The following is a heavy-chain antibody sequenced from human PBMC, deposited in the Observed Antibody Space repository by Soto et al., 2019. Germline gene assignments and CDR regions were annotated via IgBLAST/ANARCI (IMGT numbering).Heavy chain of an antibody. J-gene: IGHJ3*02. CDR2: IWYDGSNK. CDR1: GFTFSSYG. D-gene: IGHD3-22*01. Sequence: QVQLVESGGGVVQPGRSLRLSCAASGFTFSSYGMHWVRQAPGKGLEWVAVIWYDGSNKYYADSVKGRFTISRDNSKNTLYLQRNSLRAEDTAVYYCARVTMIVVAGDAFDIWGQGTMVTVSS. CDR3: ARVTMIVVAGDAFDI. V-gene: IGHV3-33*01.